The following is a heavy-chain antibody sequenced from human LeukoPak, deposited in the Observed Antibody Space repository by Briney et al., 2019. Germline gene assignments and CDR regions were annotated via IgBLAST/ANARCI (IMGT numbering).Heavy chain of an antibody. CDR3: ARTESNPSGWSFGWFDT. CDR1: GDSVSSESAA. J-gene: IGHJ5*02. V-gene: IGHV6-1*01. Sequence: SQTLSLTCAISGDSVSSESAAWNWIRLSPSRGLEWLGRAYYRSKWYLDYGVSVQSRITINADTTKNRFSLHLNSVTPEDTAEYYCARTESNPSGWSFGWFDTWGQGTVVTVSS. D-gene: IGHD6-19*01. CDR2: AYYRSKWYL.